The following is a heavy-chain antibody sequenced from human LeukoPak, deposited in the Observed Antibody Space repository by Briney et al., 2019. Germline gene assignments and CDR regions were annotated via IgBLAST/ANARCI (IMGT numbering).Heavy chain of an antibody. CDR1: GFTFSSYS. Sequence: GGSLRLSCAASGFTFSSYSMNWVGQAPGKGLEWVSSISSSSSYIYYADSVKGRFTISRDNAKNSLYLQMNSLRAEDTAVYYCARDGVAVAGLDYWGQGTLVTVSS. CDR3: ARDGVAVAGLDY. V-gene: IGHV3-21*01. CDR2: ISSSSSYI. D-gene: IGHD6-19*01. J-gene: IGHJ4*02.